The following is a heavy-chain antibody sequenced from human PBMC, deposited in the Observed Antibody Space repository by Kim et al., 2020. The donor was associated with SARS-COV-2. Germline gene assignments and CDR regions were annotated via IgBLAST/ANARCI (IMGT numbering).Heavy chain of an antibody. Sequence: GGSLRLSCAASGFTFSDYYMSWIRQAPGKGLEWVSYISSTTSYTKYADSVKGRFTISRDNAKNSLYLQTNSLRAEHTAVYYCARVSSGSSSWYWFDPWGPGTLVTVSS. V-gene: IGHV3-11*05. CDR3: ARVSSGSSSWYWFDP. CDR2: ISSTTSYT. J-gene: IGHJ5*02. D-gene: IGHD6-13*01. CDR1: GFTFSDYY.